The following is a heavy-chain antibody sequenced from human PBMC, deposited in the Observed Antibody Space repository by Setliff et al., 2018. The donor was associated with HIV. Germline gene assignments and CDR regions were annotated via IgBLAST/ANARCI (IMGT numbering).Heavy chain of an antibody. V-gene: IGHV1-8*03. D-gene: IGHD3-3*01. CDR1: GYTLTELS. CDR2: MNPNSGNT. Sequence: ASVKVSCKVSGYTLTELSRHWVRQATGQGLEWMGWMNPNSGNTGYAQKFQGRVTITRDTSASTAYMELSSLRSEDTAVYYCARVADSITIFGVVAAYFQHWGQGTLVTVSS. CDR3: ARVADSITIFGVVAAYFQH. J-gene: IGHJ1*01.